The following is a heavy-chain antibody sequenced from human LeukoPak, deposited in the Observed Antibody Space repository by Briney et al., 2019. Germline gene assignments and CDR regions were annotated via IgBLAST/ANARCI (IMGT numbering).Heavy chain of an antibody. CDR2: IYYSGST. J-gene: IGHJ4*02. V-gene: IGHV4-59*01. CDR1: GGSIGNYY. CDR3: ARAPRHYDSSGYYFDY. D-gene: IGHD3-22*01. Sequence: SETLSLTCTVSGGSIGNYYWSWIRQPPGKGLEWIGYIYYSGSTNYNPALKSRVTISVDTSKNQFSLKLNSVTAADTAVYYCARAPRHYDSSGYYFDYWGQGTLVTVSS.